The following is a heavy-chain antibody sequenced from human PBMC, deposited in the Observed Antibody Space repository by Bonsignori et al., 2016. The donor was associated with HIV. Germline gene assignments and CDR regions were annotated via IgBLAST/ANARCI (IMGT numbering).Heavy chain of an antibody. V-gene: IGHV1-18*01. Sequence: WVRQAPGQGLEWMGWISAYNGNTNYAQKLQGRVTMTTDTSTSTAYMELRSLRSDDTAVYYCARVAGVDTASNGRFDYWGQGTLVTVSS. CDR2: ISAYNGNT. J-gene: IGHJ4*02. D-gene: IGHD5-18*01. CDR3: ARVAGVDTASNGRFDY.